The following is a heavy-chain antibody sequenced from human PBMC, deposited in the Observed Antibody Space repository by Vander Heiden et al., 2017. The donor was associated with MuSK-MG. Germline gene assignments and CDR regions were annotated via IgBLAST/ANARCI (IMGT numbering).Heavy chain of an antibody. J-gene: IGHJ4*02. V-gene: IGHV3-73*02. D-gene: IGHD3-9*01. CDR1: GVTLRGSA. CDR2: IRSKANSYAT. Sequence: EVQLVESGGGLVQPGGSLKISCAASGVTLRGSAMHWVRQASGKGLEWVGRIRSKANSYATAYAASVKGRFTISRDDSKNTAYLQMNSLKTEDTAVYYCTLTHYDILTGYPRWGQGTLVTVSS. CDR3: TLTHYDILTGYPR.